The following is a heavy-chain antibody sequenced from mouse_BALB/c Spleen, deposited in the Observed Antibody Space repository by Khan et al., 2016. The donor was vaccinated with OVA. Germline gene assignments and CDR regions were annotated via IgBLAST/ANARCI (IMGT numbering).Heavy chain of an antibody. Sequence: VQLQQSGAELVNPGASVNLSCKASGYTLTSYWMHWMKQRPGQGLEWIGEINPSNGRTNYNEKFKSKATLTVDKSSSTAYMQLSSPTSEDSAVYYCARLLINFDYWGQGTTLTVSS. CDR2: INPSNGRT. CDR1: GYTLTSYW. V-gene: IGHV1S81*02. D-gene: IGHD2-1*01. CDR3: ARLLINFDY. J-gene: IGHJ2*01.